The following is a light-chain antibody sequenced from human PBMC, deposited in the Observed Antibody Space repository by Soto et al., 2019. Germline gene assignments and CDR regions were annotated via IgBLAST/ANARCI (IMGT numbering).Light chain of an antibody. CDR3: QVWDFSTVV. J-gene: IGLJ3*02. Sequence: SYELSQPLSVSVALGQTARITCGGNNIGSKHVHWYQQKPGQAPVLVIHRDSNRPSGIPERFSGSNSGNPATLTISGAQAGDEADYYCQVWDFSTVVFGGGTKLTVL. CDR2: RDS. V-gene: IGLV3-9*01. CDR1: NIGSKH.